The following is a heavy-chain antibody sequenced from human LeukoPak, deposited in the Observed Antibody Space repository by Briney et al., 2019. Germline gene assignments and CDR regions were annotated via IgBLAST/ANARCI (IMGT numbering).Heavy chain of an antibody. CDR2: IYYSGNT. Sequence: SETLSLTCAVYGGSFSGYYWSWIRQPPGKGLEWIGYIYYSGNTYYNPSLKSRLTISVDTSKNHFSLKLSSVTAADTAMYYCARLIRGSRAFDVWGQGTMVTVSS. CDR1: GGSFSGYY. V-gene: IGHV4-30-4*08. D-gene: IGHD3-10*01. J-gene: IGHJ3*01. CDR3: ARLIRGSRAFDV.